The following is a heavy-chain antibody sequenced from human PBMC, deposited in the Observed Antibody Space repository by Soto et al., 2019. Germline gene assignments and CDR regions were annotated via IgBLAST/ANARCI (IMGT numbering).Heavy chain of an antibody. V-gene: IGHV3-30-3*01. CDR3: ARDRGYCSGGSCPIGGDYYYYYGMDV. D-gene: IGHD2-15*01. Sequence: QVQLVESGEGGSSLGGSLNLSGAASGLTFISYAIHWAPRPPARGRGGGAVISYEGSKKYYADPVKGRFTISRDNSKNTLYLQMNSLRAEDTAVYYCARDRGYCSGGSCPIGGDYYYYYGMDVWGQGTTVTVSS. CDR2: ISYEGSKK. CDR1: GLTFISYA. J-gene: IGHJ6*02.